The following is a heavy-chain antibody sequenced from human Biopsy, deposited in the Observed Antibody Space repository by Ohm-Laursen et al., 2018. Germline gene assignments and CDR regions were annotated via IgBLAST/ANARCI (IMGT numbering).Heavy chain of an antibody. V-gene: IGHV4-61*05. Sequence: SDTLSLTCTVSGGSISNNNYYWGWIRQPPGKGLEWIGYIYYSGTTDYSPSLESRVTISIDKSKNQFFLKLSSVTAEDTAVYYCARDDAVTVIRGLCYWGQGALVTVSS. CDR2: IYYSGTT. CDR3: ARDDAVTVIRGLCY. J-gene: IGHJ4*02. D-gene: IGHD2-21*02. CDR1: GGSISNNNYY.